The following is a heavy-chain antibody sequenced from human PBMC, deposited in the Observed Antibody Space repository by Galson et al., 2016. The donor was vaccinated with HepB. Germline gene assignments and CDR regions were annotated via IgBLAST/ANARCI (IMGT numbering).Heavy chain of an antibody. Sequence: SLRLSCAGSEFTFSSAWVNWVRQAPGKGLEWVGRVKSNEDGGTTDYSATVRGRFTMSRDDSRNTVYLQMNSLKLEDTAVYYCATASPTAYQWFHPWGQGTLVIVS. V-gene: IGHV3-15*01. D-gene: IGHD2-2*01. CDR3: ATASPTAYQWFHP. J-gene: IGHJ5*02. CDR2: VKSNEDGGTT. CDR1: EFTFSSAW.